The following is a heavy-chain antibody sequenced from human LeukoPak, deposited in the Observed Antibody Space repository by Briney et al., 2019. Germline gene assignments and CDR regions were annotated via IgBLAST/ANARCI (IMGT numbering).Heavy chain of an antibody. V-gene: IGHV3-23*01. D-gene: IGHD3-22*01. CDR3: AKMEDSLGYYLYFDY. CDR1: GFIFDNYA. J-gene: IGHJ4*02. Sequence: DPGGSLRLSCAASGFIFDNYAVGWVRQAPGKGPEWASHISGSGGRTYYADSVKGRFTISRDNSKNTLYLQMDSLRVEDTAIYYCAKMEDSLGYYLYFDYWGQGTLVTVSS. CDR2: ISGSGGRT.